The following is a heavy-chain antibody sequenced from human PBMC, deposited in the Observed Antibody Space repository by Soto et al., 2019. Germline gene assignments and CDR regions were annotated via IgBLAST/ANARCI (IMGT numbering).Heavy chain of an antibody. CDR3: ASSNGYFDWLNDY. CDR1: GGSISSSSYY. Sequence: PSETLSLTCTVSGGSISSSSYYWGWIRQPPGKGLEWIGSIYYSGSTYYNPSLKSRVTISVDTSKNQFSLKLSSVTAADTAVYYCASSNGYFDWLNDYWGQGTLVTVSS. D-gene: IGHD3-9*01. CDR2: IYYSGST. V-gene: IGHV4-39*01. J-gene: IGHJ4*02.